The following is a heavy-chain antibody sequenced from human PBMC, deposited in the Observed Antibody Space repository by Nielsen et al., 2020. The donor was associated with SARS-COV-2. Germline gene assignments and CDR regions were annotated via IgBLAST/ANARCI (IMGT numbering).Heavy chain of an antibody. Sequence: ASVKVSCKASGYTFTSYGISWVRQAPGQGLEWMGWISAYNGNTNYAQKLQGRVTMTTDTSTSTAYMELRSLRSDDTAVYHCARQGPYSSSWYVVYYFDYWGQGTLVTVSS. D-gene: IGHD6-13*01. CDR3: ARQGPYSSSWYVVYYFDY. CDR1: GYTFTSYG. V-gene: IGHV1-18*01. J-gene: IGHJ4*02. CDR2: ISAYNGNT.